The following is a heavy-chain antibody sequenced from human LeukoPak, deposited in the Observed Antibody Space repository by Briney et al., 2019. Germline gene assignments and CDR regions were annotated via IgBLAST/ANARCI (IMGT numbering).Heavy chain of an antibody. V-gene: IGHV4-34*01. CDR1: GGSFSGYY. J-gene: IGHJ2*01. D-gene: IGHD6-6*01. Sequence: SETLSLTCAVYGGSFSGYYWSWIRQSPGKGLEWIGEINHSGSTNYNSSLKSRVTMSVDTSKNQFSLKLRPVTAADTAVYYCARRRQYDSSLFWNFDLWGRGTLVTISS. CDR2: INHSGST. CDR3: ARRRQYDSSLFWNFDL.